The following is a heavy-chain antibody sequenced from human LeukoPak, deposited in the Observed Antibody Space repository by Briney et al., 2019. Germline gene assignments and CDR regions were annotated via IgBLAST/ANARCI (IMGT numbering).Heavy chain of an antibody. V-gene: IGHV3-48*03. CDR3: ARDGGYYDILTGYLSPYFDY. CDR1: GFTFSSYE. D-gene: IGHD3-9*01. CDR2: ISSSGSTI. J-gene: IGHJ4*02. Sequence: GGSLRLSCAASGFTFSSYEMNWVRQAPGKGLEWVSYISSSGSTIYYADSVKGRFTISRDNAKNSLYLQMNSLRAEDTAVYYCARDGGYYDILTGYLSPYFDYWGQGTLVTVFS.